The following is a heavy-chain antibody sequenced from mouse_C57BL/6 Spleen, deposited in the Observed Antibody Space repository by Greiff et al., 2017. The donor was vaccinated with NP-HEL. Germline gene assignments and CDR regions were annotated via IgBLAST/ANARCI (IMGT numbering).Heavy chain of an antibody. J-gene: IGHJ1*03. V-gene: IGHV1-52*01. Sequence: QVQLQQPGAELVRPGSSVKLSCKASGYTFTSYWMHWVKQRPIQGLEWIGNIDPSDRETHYNQKFKDKATLTVDKSSSTAYMQLSSLTSEDSAVYYCALDSNRYFDVWGTGTTVTVSS. CDR2: IDPSDRET. CDR3: ALDSNRYFDV. D-gene: IGHD2-5*01. CDR1: GYTFTSYW.